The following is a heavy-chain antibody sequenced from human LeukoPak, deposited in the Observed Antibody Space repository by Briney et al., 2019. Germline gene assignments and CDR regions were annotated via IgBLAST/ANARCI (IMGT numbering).Heavy chain of an antibody. V-gene: IGHV4-38-2*02. CDR1: GCSISSEYY. CDR3: ARQPSGRGAMDY. Sequence: SETLSLTCTVSGCSISSEYYWHLMRQPPGKGLECIGTISHRGSTYYYPSLRGLLTISIDTSKKQFSRKRCSMTAAATADDCSARQPSGRGAMDYWGQGTLVTVSS. D-gene: IGHD2-2*01. J-gene: IGHJ4*02. CDR2: ISHRGST.